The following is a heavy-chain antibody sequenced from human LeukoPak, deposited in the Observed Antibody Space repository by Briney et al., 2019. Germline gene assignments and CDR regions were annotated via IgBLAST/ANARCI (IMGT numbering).Heavy chain of an antibody. CDR3: ARGRSIYGDNFDY. Sequence: PSETLSLTCAVYGGSFSGYYWSWIRQPPGKGLEWIGEINHSGSTNYNPSLKSRVTISVDPSKNQFSLKLSSVTAADTAVYYCARGRSIYGDNFDYWGQGTLVTVSS. J-gene: IGHJ4*02. V-gene: IGHV4-34*01. CDR1: GGSFSGYY. CDR2: INHSGST. D-gene: IGHD4-17*01.